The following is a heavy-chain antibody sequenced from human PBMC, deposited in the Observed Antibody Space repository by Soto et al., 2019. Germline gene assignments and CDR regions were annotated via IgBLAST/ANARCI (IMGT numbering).Heavy chain of an antibody. Sequence: GGSLRLSCAASGITFSSNNINWVRQAPGKGPEWVSYIGRGNSTMYYADSVKGRFTMSRDDGKNLLYLQMNSLRVEDTAVYYCATSGLLFWGQGTLVTVSS. CDR2: IGRGNSTM. CDR3: ATSGLLF. CDR1: GITFSSNN. V-gene: IGHV3-48*01. J-gene: IGHJ4*02. D-gene: IGHD6-25*01.